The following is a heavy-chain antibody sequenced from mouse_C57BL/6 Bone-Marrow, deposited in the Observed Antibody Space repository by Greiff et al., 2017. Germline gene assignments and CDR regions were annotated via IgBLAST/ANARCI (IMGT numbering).Heavy chain of an antibody. CDR1: GYTFTTYP. CDR2: FHPYNDDT. Sequence: QVHVKQSGAELVKPGASVKMSCKASGYTFTTYPIEWMKQNHGKSLEWIGNFHPYNDDTKYNEKFKGKATLTVEKSSNTVYLELSRLTSDDSAVYYCARSSTFFYYLDEGGQGTTLTVSS. J-gene: IGHJ2*01. V-gene: IGHV1-47*01. CDR3: ARSSTFFYYLDE. D-gene: IGHD5-1*01.